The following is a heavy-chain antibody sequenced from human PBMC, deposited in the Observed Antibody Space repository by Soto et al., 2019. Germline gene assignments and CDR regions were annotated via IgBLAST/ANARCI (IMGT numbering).Heavy chain of an antibody. CDR3: ARARPRGYCSGGSCYYNWFDP. CDR1: GGTFSSYA. V-gene: IGHV1-69*01. D-gene: IGHD2-15*01. CDR2: IIPIFGTA. J-gene: IGHJ5*02. Sequence: QVQLVQSGAEVKKPGSSVKVSCKASGGTFSSYAIGWVRQAPGQGLEWMGGIIPIFGTANYAQKFQGRVTITADESTSTAYMELSSLRSEDTAVYYCARARPRGYCSGGSCYYNWFDPWGQGTLVTVSS.